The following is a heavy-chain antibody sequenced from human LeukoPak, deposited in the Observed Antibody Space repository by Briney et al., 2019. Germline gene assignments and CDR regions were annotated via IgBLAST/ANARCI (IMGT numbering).Heavy chain of an antibody. D-gene: IGHD3-22*01. CDR2: IRSGGTTE. CDR3: ARDESSGYYPDAFDI. J-gene: IGHJ3*02. Sequence: GRSLRLSCAASGFTFTSYEMNWVRQAPGKGLEWIAYIRSGGTTEYYADSVKGRFTISRDNAKSSLYLQMNSLRAEDTALYYCARDESSGYYPDAFDIWGPGTMVTVSS. V-gene: IGHV3-48*03. CDR1: GFTFTSYE.